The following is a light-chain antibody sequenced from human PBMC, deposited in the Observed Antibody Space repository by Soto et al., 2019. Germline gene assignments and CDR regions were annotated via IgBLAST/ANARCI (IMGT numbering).Light chain of an antibody. Sequence: EIVLTQSPRTLSVSPGESATLSCRASQSVGSNLAWYQQKPGQAPRLLIYYASTRATAIPVRFSGSGSGTEFTLTISSLQSEDFAVYYCQQYSNWPRTFGQGTKVDI. V-gene: IGKV3-15*01. J-gene: IGKJ1*01. CDR3: QQYSNWPRT. CDR2: YAS. CDR1: QSVGSN.